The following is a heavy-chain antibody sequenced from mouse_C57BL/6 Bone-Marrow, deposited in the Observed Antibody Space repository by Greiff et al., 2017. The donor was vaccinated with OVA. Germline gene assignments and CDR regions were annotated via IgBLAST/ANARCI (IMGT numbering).Heavy chain of an antibody. CDR2: IDPENGDT. V-gene: IGHV14-4*01. Sequence: EVQLQQSGAELVRPGASVKLSCTASGFNIKDDYMHWVKQRPEQGLEWIGWIDPENGDTEYASKFQGKATITADTSSNTAYLQLSSLTSEDTAVYYCTSYYGSPAWFAYWGKGTLVTVSA. D-gene: IGHD1-1*01. CDR3: TSYYGSPAWFAY. J-gene: IGHJ3*01. CDR1: GFNIKDDY.